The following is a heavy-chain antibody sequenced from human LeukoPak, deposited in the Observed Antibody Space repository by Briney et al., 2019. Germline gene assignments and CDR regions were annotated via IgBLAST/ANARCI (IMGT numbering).Heavy chain of an antibody. D-gene: IGHD5-12*01. J-gene: IGHJ4*02. CDR2: IYPGDSDT. CDR1: GYSFTNYW. CDR3: ARLYSGYDRTPFDY. Sequence: GESLKTSCKGSGYSFTNYWIGWVRQMPGKGLEWMGIIYPGDSDTRYSPSFQGQVSISVDKSISTAYLQWSSLKASDTAMYYCARLYSGYDRTPFDYWGQGTLVTVSS. V-gene: IGHV5-51*01.